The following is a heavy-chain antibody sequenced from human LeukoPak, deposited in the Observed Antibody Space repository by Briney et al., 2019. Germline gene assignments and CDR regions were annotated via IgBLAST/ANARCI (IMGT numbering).Heavy chain of an antibody. CDR2: INSDGSST. V-gene: IGHV3-74*01. CDR3: ATGGVTTVTA. D-gene: IGHD4-17*01. J-gene: IGHJ4*02. CDR1: GFTFSSYW. Sequence: PGGSLRLSCAVSGFTFSSYWMHWVRQAPGKGLVWVSRINSDGSSTSYADSVKGRFTISRDNSKKSLYLQMNTLRAEDTAVYYCATGGVTTVTAWGQGTLVTVSS.